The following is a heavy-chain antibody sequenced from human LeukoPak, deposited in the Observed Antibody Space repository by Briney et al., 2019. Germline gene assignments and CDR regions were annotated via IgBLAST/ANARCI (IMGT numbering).Heavy chain of an antibody. CDR1: GYTFTSNY. V-gene: IGHV1-46*03. Sequence: ASVKVSCKASGYTFTSNYMHWVRRAPGQGLEWMGMIYPSGGSTSYAQKFQGRVTMTRDTSTSIVYMKMSSLRSEDTVVYYCARLYDISNSWFDPWGQGTLVSVSS. CDR3: ARLYDISNSWFDP. D-gene: IGHD3-9*01. J-gene: IGHJ5*02. CDR2: IYPSGGST.